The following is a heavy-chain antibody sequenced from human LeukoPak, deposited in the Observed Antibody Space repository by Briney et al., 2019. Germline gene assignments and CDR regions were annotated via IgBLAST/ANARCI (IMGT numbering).Heavy chain of an antibody. D-gene: IGHD5-24*01. J-gene: IGHJ5*01. V-gene: IGHV4-39*01. CDR1: AASISSSSHH. CDR3: VRHDGRGGATMGAFDS. Sequence: SETLSLTRTVSAASISSSSHHWGWIRQSPGKGLEWIGSVYYGRTTYYSPSLDSRVTISLDTSANQFSLQLNPVTAADTAVYYCVRHDGRGGATMGAFDSWGQGSLVTVSS. CDR2: VYYGRTT.